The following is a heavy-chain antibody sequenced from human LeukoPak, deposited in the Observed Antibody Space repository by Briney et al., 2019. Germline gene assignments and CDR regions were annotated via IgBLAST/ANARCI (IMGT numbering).Heavy chain of an antibody. CDR2: ISSSSSTI. Sequence: GGSLRLSCAASGFTFSSYSMNWVRQAPGKGLEWVSYISSSSSTIYYADSVKGRFTISRDNAKNSLYLQMNSLRAEDTAVYYCARRADDYVWGSYRNWFDPRGQGTLVTVSS. D-gene: IGHD3-16*02. CDR3: ARRADDYVWGSYRNWFDP. J-gene: IGHJ5*02. CDR1: GFTFSSYS. V-gene: IGHV3-48*01.